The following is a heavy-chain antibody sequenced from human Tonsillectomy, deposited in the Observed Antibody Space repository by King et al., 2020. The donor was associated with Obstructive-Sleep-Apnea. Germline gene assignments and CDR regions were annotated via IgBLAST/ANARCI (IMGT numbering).Heavy chain of an antibody. Sequence: VQLVESGGGVVQPGRSLRLSCAASGFTFSSYAMRWVRQAPGKGLEWVAVISYDGSNKFYADSVKGRFTISRDNSKNTLYLQMNSLRAEDTAVYYCARENYGNFYFDYWGQGSLVTVSS. J-gene: IGHJ4*02. CDR2: ISYDGSNK. CDR3: ARENYGNFYFDY. D-gene: IGHD4-11*01. CDR1: GFTFSSYA. V-gene: IGHV3-30-3*01.